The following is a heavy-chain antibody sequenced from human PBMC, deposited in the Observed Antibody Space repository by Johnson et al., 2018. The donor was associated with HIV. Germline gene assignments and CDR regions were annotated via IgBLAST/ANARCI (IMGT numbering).Heavy chain of an antibody. CDR1: GFTFSRYG. Sequence: QVQLVESGGGVVQPGRSLRLSCAASGFTFSRYGIHWVRQAPGKGLEWVAVISYDGSNKKYADSVKGRFTISRDNSKNTLYLQMNSLRAEDTAVYYCARSQTMIVDGADALYIWGQGTMVTVSS. J-gene: IGHJ3*02. V-gene: IGHV3-30*03. D-gene: IGHD3-22*01. CDR3: ARSQTMIVDGADALYI. CDR2: ISYDGSNK.